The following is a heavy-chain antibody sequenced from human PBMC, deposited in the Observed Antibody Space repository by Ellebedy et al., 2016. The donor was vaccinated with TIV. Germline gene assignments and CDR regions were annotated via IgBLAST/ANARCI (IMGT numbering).Heavy chain of an antibody. J-gene: IGHJ6*02. CDR3: ARGNRGYSYGQGDYFYGLDV. D-gene: IGHD5-18*01. V-gene: IGHV1-69*13. Sequence: AASVKVSCKASGGTLSSYAISWVRQAPGQGLEWMGGIIHFFGTPKYAQKFQGRVTITADGSTYTAYMELSSLRSEDTAVYYCARGNRGYSYGQGDYFYGLDVWGQGTTVTVSS. CDR1: GGTLSSYA. CDR2: IIHFFGTP.